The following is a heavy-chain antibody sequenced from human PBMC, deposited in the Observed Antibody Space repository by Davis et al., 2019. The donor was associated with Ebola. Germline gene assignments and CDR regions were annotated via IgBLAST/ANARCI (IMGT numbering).Heavy chain of an antibody. CDR1: GFTFSPFH. V-gene: IGHV3-74*01. J-gene: IGHJ4*01. CDR3: VRDSGYYSHDY. D-gene: IGHD5-12*01. Sequence: PGGSLRLSCAASGFTFSPFHIHWVRQTPGTGLVWVARINPDGTGTNYADSVKGRFTISRDNAKNTLSLQMSSLRVEDTAVYYCVRDSGYYSHDYWGHGTLVTVSS. CDR2: INPDGTGT.